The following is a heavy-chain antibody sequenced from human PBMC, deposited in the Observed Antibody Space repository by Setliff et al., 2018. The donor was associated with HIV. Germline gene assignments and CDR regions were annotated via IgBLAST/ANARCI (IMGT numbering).Heavy chain of an antibody. J-gene: IGHJ4*02. CDR2: IYNSAST. D-gene: IGHD3-10*01. Sequence: PSETLSLTCTVSGGSMSSGSFYWSWIRQPPGRGLEWIGYIYNSASTNYNPSLKSRVTISVDTSKKQFSLKLNSVTAADTAVYYCARHVRYSGSGSYSFDYWGQGTLVTVSS. CDR3: ARHVRYSGSGSYSFDY. V-gene: IGHV4-61*01. CDR1: GGSMSSGSFY.